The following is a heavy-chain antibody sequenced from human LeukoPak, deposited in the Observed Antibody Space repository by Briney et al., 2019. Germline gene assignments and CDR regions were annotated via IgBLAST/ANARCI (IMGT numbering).Heavy chain of an antibody. V-gene: IGHV1-69*04. CDR1: GGTFSSYA. CDR3: AREYGGNSGYFQH. CDR2: IIPILGIA. Sequence: SVKVSCKASGGTFSSYAISWVRQAPGQGLEWMGRIIPILGIANYAQKFQGRVTITADKSTSTAYMELSSLRSEDTAVYYCAREYGGNSGYFQHWGQGTLVTVSS. J-gene: IGHJ1*01. D-gene: IGHD4-23*01.